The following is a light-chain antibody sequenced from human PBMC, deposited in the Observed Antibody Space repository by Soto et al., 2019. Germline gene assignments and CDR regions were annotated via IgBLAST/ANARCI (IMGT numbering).Light chain of an antibody. CDR3: QQYGSSPPIT. Sequence: MVLTQSPAALALSPGERATLSCRASQSLSSYLAWYQQKPGQAPRLLIYGASVRATGIPDRFSGSGSGTDFTLTIRRLEPEDFAVYYCQQYGSSPPITFGQGTRLEIK. J-gene: IGKJ5*01. V-gene: IGKV3-20*01. CDR2: GAS. CDR1: QSLSSY.